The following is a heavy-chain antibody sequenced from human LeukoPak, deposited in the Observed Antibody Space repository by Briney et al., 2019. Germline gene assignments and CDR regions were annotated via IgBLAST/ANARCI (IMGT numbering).Heavy chain of an antibody. V-gene: IGHV3-53*01. J-gene: IGHJ4*02. CDR3: ARHFYDSSGYYYVFDY. D-gene: IGHD3-22*01. CDR2: IYSGGST. CDR1: GFTVSSNY. Sequence: PGGSLRLSCAASGFTVSSNYMSWVRQAPGKGLEWVSVIYSGGSTYYADSVKGRFTISRDNSKNTLYLQMNSLRAEDTAVYYCARHFYDSSGYYYVFDYWGQGTLVTVSS.